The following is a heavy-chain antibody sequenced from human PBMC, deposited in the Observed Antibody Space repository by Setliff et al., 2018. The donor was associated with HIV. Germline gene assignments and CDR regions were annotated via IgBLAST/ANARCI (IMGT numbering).Heavy chain of an antibody. CDR1: GYTFTGYY. V-gene: IGHV1-2*06. CDR2: INPNSGGT. J-gene: IGHJ5*02. Sequence: GASVKVSCKASGYTFTGYYMHWVRQAPGQGLEWMGRINPNSGGTNYAQKFQGRVTMTRDTSINTIYMELSRLRSDDTAVYYCARGADHFDTSGYYSFFDPWGQGTLVTVSS. CDR3: ARGADHFDTSGYYSFFDP. D-gene: IGHD3-22*01.